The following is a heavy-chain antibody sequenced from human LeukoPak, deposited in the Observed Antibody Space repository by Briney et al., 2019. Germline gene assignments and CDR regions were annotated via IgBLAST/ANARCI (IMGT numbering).Heavy chain of an antibody. CDR2: ISYGGDSV. Sequence: PGGSLRISCAASGFTFSSFEMNWVRQAPGKRLEWLSTISYGGDSVHYADSVQGRFTVSRDNAKISLSLQMNSLGGDDTAVYYFVRGRPRYCGSYAYYWGLGTLVTVSS. CDR3: VRGRPRYCGSYAYY. J-gene: IGHJ4*02. V-gene: IGHV3-48*03. D-gene: IGHD1-26*01. CDR1: GFTFSSFE.